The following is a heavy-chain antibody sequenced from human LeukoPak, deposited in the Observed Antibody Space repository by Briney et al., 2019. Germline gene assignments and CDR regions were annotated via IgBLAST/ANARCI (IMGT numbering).Heavy chain of an antibody. CDR2: IYYSGST. D-gene: IGHD3-16*01. CDR1: GGSISSYY. V-gene: IGHV4-59*01. CDR3: ARDLFRGGVTFDI. J-gene: IGHJ3*02. Sequence: SETLSLTCTDPGGSISSYYWSSIRQPPGKGLEWIGYIYYSGSTNYNPSLKSRVTISVDTSKNQFSLKLSSVTAADTDVYYCARDLFRGGVTFDIWGQGTMVTVSS.